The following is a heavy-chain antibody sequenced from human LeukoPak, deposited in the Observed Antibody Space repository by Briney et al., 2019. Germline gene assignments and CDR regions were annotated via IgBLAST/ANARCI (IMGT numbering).Heavy chain of an antibody. J-gene: IGHJ6*03. CDR1: GYTFTGYY. CDR3: ASGYYDILTGYYGYYYMDV. V-gene: IGHV1-2*02. D-gene: IGHD3-9*01. Sequence: VASVKVSCKASGYTFTGYYMHVVRQAPGQGLEWMGWINPNSGGTNYAQKFQGRVTMTRDTSISTAYMELSRLRSDDTAVYYCASGYYDILTGYYGYYYMDVWGKGTTVTVSS. CDR2: INPNSGGT.